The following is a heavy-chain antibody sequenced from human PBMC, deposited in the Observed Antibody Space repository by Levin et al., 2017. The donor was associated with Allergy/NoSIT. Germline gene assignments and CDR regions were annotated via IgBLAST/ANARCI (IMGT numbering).Heavy chain of an antibody. CDR1: GFTFSSYA. J-gene: IGHJ3*02. D-gene: IGHD5/OR15-5a*01. Sequence: LSLPCAASGFTFSSYAMHWVRQAPGKGLEWVAVISYDGSNKYYADSVKGRFTISRDNSKNTLYLQMNSLRAEDTAVYYCAREPSTAFDIWGQGTMVTVSS. V-gene: IGHV3-30-3*01. CDR3: AREPSTAFDI. CDR2: ISYDGSNK.